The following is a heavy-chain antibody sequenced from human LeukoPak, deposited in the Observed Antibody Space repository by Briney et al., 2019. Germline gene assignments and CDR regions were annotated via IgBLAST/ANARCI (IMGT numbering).Heavy chain of an antibody. CDR3: ARSGLPYCGGDCYSGQGS. CDR2: IWYDGSNK. J-gene: IGHJ4*02. D-gene: IGHD2-21*02. V-gene: IGHV3-33*01. CDR1: GFTFSSYG. Sequence: GGSLRLSCAASGFTFSSYGMHWVRQAPGKGLEWVAVIWYDGSNKYYADSVKGRFTISRDNSKNTLYLQMNSLRAEDTAVYYCARSGLPYCGGDCYSGQGSWGQGTLVTVSS.